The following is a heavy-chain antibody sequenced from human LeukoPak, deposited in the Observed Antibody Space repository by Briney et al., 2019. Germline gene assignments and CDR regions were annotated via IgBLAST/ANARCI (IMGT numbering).Heavy chain of an antibody. D-gene: IGHD3-10*01. CDR2: ISYDGSNK. Sequence: GGSLRLSCAASGFTFSSYGMHWVRQAPGKGLEWVAVISYDGSNKYYADSVKGRFTISRDNSKNTLYLQMNSLRAEDTAVYYCAKDGVAWGYYGSGSYSSIDYWGQGTLVTVSS. CDR1: GFTFSSYG. J-gene: IGHJ4*02. V-gene: IGHV3-30*18. CDR3: AKDGVAWGYYGSGSYSSIDY.